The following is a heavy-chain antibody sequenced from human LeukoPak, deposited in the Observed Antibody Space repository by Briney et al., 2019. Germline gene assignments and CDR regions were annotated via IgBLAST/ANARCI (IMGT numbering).Heavy chain of an antibody. Sequence: GGSLRLSCEASGFTFSSYSMNWVRQAPGKGLEWVSYISYSSATIHYSDSVKGRFTISRDNAKNSLYLQMNSLRAEDTALYYCARDTHYYGSGSPAFDIWGQGTMVTVSS. CDR1: GFTFSSYS. CDR2: ISYSSATI. CDR3: ARDTHYYGSGSPAFDI. J-gene: IGHJ3*02. D-gene: IGHD3-10*01. V-gene: IGHV3-48*01.